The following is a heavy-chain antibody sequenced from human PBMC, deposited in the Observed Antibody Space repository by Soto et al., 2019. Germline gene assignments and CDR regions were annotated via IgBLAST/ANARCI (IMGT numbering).Heavy chain of an antibody. CDR1: GGSISSYY. V-gene: IGHV4-59*01. D-gene: IGHD4-17*01. CDR3: ARGDYVRNIDY. J-gene: IGHJ4*02. CDR2: IYYSGST. Sequence: SETLSLTCTVSGGSISSYYWSWIRQPPGKGLEWIGYIYYSGSTNYNPSLKSRVTISVDTSKNQFSLKLSSVTAADTAVYYCARGDYVRNIDYWGQGTLVTVSS.